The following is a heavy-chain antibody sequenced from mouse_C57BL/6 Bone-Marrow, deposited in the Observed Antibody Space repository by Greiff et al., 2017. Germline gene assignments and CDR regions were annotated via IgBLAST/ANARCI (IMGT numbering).Heavy chain of an antibody. V-gene: IGHV1-69*01. Sequence: VQLQQPGAELVMPGASVKLSCKASGYTFTSYWMHWVKQRPGQGLEWIGEIDPSDSYTNYNQKFQGKSTLTVDKSSSTAYMQLSSLTSEDSAVDYCARSYYGSAWFAYWGQGTLVTVSA. CDR1: GYTFTSYW. CDR3: ARSYYGSAWFAY. D-gene: IGHD1-1*01. J-gene: IGHJ3*01. CDR2: IDPSDSYT.